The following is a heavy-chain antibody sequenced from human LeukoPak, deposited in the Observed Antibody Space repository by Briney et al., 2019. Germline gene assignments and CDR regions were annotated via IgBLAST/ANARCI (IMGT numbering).Heavy chain of an antibody. D-gene: IGHD3-22*01. J-gene: IGHJ5*02. CDR1: GGSISSSSYY. CDR2: IYYSGST. Sequence: SETLSLTCTVSGGSISSSSYYWGWIRQPPGTGLEWIGSIYYSGSTYYNPSLKSRVTISVDTSKNQFSLKLSSVTAADTAVYYCARREGTYYYDSSGYSWGQGTLVTVSS. CDR3: ARREGTYYYDSSGYS. V-gene: IGHV4-39*07.